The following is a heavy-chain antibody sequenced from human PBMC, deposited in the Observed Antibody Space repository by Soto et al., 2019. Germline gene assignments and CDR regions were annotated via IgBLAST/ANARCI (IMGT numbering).Heavy chain of an antibody. Sequence: SVKVSCKASGGTFSSYAISWVRQAPGQGLEWMGGIIPIFGTADYAQKFQGRVTITADESTSTAYMELSSLRSEDTAVYYCARASRAAYGMDVWGQGTTVTVSS. CDR2: IIPIFGTA. CDR1: GGTFSSYA. D-gene: IGHD2-15*01. J-gene: IGHJ6*02. CDR3: ARASRAAYGMDV. V-gene: IGHV1-69*13.